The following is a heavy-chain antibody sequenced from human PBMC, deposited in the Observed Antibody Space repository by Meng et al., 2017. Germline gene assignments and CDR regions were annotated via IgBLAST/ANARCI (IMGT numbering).Heavy chain of an antibody. CDR2: IWYDGSNK. CDR3: ARAPSITTTTNY. CDR1: GFTFSSYG. D-gene: IGHD3-22*01. Sequence: GGSLRLSCAASGFTFSSYGMHWVRQAPGKGLEWVAVIWYDGSNKYYADSVKGRFTISRDNAKNSLYLQMNSLRAEDTAVYYCARAPSITTTTNYWGQGTLVTVSS. J-gene: IGHJ4*02. V-gene: IGHV3-33*01.